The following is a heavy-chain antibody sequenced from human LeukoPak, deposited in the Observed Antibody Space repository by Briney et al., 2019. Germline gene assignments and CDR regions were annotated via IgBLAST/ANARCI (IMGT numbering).Heavy chain of an antibody. V-gene: IGHV1-69*13. Sequence: SVKVSCKASGGTFSSYAISWVRQAPGQGLEWMGGIIPIFGTANYAQKFQGRVTITADESTSTAYMELSSLRSEDTAVYYCANSIAAAGTDYWAREPWSPSPQ. CDR2: IIPIFGTA. CDR1: GGTFSSYA. D-gene: IGHD6-13*01. J-gene: IGHJ4*02. CDR3: ANSIAAAGTDY.